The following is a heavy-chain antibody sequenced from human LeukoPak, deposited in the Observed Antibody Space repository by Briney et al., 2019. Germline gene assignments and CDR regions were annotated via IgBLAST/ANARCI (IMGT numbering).Heavy chain of an antibody. J-gene: IGHJ4*02. Sequence: GRSLRLSCAASGFTFSSYAMHWVRQAPGKGLEWVAVISYDGSNKYYADSVKGRFTISRDNSKNTLYLQMNSLRAEDTAVYYCARDNRFGEPFDYWGQGTLVTVSS. D-gene: IGHD3-10*01. V-gene: IGHV3-30-3*01. CDR2: ISYDGSNK. CDR1: GFTFSSYA. CDR3: ARDNRFGEPFDY.